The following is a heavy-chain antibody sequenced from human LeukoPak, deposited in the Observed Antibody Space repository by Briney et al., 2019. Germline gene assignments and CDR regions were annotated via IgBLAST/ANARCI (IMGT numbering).Heavy chain of an antibody. CDR1: GFTFMSYA. Sequence: PGGSLRLSCSASGFTFMSYAMNWVRQAPGKGLEWVSYISGTSSHIYYADSVKGRFTISRDNAKNSLYLQMNSLRDEDTAVYYCARKGDYHDYWGQGTLVTVSS. V-gene: IGHV3-48*02. CDR2: ISGTSSHI. CDR3: ARKGDYHDY. J-gene: IGHJ4*02.